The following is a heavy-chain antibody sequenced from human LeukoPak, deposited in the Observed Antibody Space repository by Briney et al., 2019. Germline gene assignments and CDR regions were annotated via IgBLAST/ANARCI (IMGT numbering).Heavy chain of an antibody. D-gene: IGHD2-2*01. J-gene: IGHJ3*01. CDR3: ARVSCSSTSCPRRDALDV. Sequence: PSETLSLTCSVSGGSIGSYHWSWIRQPPGKGLEWIGYIYYSGSTNYNPSLKSRVTISVDTSKNQFSLNLTSVTTADTAVYYCARVSCSSTSCPRRDALDVWGQGTMVTVSS. V-gene: IGHV4-59*01. CDR2: IYYSGST. CDR1: GGSIGSYH.